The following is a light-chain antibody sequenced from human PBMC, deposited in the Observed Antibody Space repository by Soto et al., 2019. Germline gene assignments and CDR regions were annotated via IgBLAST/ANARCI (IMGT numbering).Light chain of an antibody. CDR3: QQYDKWPPWT. J-gene: IGKJ1*01. CDR2: GAS. CDR1: QTVSSN. Sequence: EIVLTQSPVTLSVSPWERATLSCRASQTVSSNLAWYQHKPGQAPRLLIYGASTRAAGIPARFSGSGSGTEFTLTISSLQSEDFAVYYCQQYDKWPPWTFGQGTKVDIK. V-gene: IGKV3-15*01.